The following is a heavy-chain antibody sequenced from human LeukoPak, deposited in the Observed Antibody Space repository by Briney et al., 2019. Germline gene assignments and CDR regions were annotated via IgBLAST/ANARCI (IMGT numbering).Heavy chain of an antibody. D-gene: IGHD3-9*01. V-gene: IGHV3-21*01. CDR3: ARFVLSPYDILTGYFDY. J-gene: IGHJ4*02. Sequence: GGSLRLSCAASGFTFSSYSMNWVRQAPGKGLEWVSSISSSSSYIYYADSVKGRFTISRDNAKNSLYLQMNSLRAEDTAVYYCARFVLSPYDILTGYFDYWGQGTLVTVSS. CDR1: GFTFSSYS. CDR2: ISSSSSYI.